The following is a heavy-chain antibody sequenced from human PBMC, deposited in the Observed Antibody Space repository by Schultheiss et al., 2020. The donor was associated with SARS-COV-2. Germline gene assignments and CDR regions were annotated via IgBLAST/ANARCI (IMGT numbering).Heavy chain of an antibody. CDR2: LSYSGIT. Sequence: SETLSLTCADYGGSFSGYYWTWIRQSPGKGLEWIGSLSYSGITNYNPSLKSRVAISLDTAKNQFSLKLTSVTAADTSLYYCARSFQLILPQASWFDPWGQGTLVTVSS. V-gene: IGHV4-59*12. J-gene: IGHJ5*02. CDR3: ARSFQLILPQASWFDP. D-gene: IGHD3/OR15-3a*01. CDR1: GGSFSGYY.